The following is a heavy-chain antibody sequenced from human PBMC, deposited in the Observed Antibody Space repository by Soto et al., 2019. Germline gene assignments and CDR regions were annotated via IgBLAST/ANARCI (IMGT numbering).Heavy chain of an antibody. CDR1: GFAFSTYS. J-gene: IGHJ4*02. Sequence: PGGSLRLSCAASGFAFSTYSMNWVRQAPGKGLEWVSYISFSSTTIFYADSVRGRFTISRDNAENSLSLLMNSLRAEDTAVYYCAREDILGARSFDYWGQGTVVTVSS. CDR2: ISFSSTTI. D-gene: IGHD5-12*01. V-gene: IGHV3-48*01. CDR3: AREDILGARSFDY.